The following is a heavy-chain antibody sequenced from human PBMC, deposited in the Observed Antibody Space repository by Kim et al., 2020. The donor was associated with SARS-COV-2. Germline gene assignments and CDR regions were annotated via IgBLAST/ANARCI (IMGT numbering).Heavy chain of an antibody. D-gene: IGHD6-13*01. Sequence: GGSLRLSCAASGFTFSSYAMHWVRQAPGKGLEWVAVISYDGSNKYYADSVKGRFTISRDNSKNTLYLQMNSLRAEDTVVYYCAREIGGDSSSWYTAILGYYYYYGMDVWGHGTPGTVSS. CDR1: GFTFSSYA. CDR2: ISYDGSNK. CDR3: AREIGGDSSSWYTAILGYYYYYGMDV. J-gene: IGHJ6*02. V-gene: IGHV3-30*04.